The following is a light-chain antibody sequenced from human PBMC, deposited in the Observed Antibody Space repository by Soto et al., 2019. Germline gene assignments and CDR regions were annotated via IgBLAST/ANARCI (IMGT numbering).Light chain of an antibody. Sequence: QSVLTQPPSASGSPGQSVTISCTGTSSDVGGYNYVSWYQQHPGQAPKLMISEVSKRPSGVPDRVSGSKSGNTASLTVSWLQAEEEADYYCSSFAGNNNLVFGGGTKLTVL. CDR1: SSDVGGYNY. V-gene: IGLV2-8*01. CDR2: EVS. CDR3: SSFAGNNNLV. J-gene: IGLJ2*01.